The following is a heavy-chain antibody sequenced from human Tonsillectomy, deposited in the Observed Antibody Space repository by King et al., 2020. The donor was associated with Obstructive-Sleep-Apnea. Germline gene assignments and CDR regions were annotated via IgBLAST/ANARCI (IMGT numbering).Heavy chain of an antibody. V-gene: IGHV3-15*01. Sequence: VQLVESGGGLVRPGGSLRLSCAASGLIFSNAWMSWVRQTPGKGLEWVGRIKSETACGTTDYAAPVKGRFTISRDDSKNTLYLQMSSLKTEDTAVYYCTALRWPDTSWGQGTLVTVSS. J-gene: IGHJ4*02. CDR1: GLIFSNAW. D-gene: IGHD2-15*01. CDR2: IKSETACGTT. CDR3: TALRWPDTS.